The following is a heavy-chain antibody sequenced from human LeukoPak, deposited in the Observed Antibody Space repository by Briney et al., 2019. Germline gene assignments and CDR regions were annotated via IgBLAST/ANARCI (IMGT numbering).Heavy chain of an antibody. Sequence: ASVKVSCKATGYTFTSYGISWVRQAPGQGLEWMGWISSNSDNTNYAQKLQGRVTMTTDTSTSTAYMELRSLRSDDTALYFCARDWGSIKVIADYWGQGTLVSVSS. V-gene: IGHV1-18*01. CDR2: ISSNSDNT. D-gene: IGHD7-27*01. J-gene: IGHJ4*02. CDR3: ARDWGSIKVIADY. CDR1: GYTFTSYG.